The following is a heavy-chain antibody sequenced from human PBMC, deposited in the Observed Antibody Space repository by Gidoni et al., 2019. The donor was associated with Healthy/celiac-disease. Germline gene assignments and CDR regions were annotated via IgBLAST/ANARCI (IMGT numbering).Heavy chain of an antibody. CDR3: ARDRYYYDSSGYYSPSYYYYGMDV. CDR1: GFTFSSYG. CDR2: IWYDGSNK. J-gene: IGHJ6*02. V-gene: IGHV3-33*01. D-gene: IGHD3-22*01. Sequence: QVQLVESGGGVVQPGRSLRLSCAASGFTFSSYGMHWVRQAPGKGLEWVAVIWYDGSNKYYADSVKGRFTISRDNSKNTLYLQMNSLRAEDTAVYYCARDRYYYDSSGYYSPSYYYYGMDVWGQGTTVTVSS.